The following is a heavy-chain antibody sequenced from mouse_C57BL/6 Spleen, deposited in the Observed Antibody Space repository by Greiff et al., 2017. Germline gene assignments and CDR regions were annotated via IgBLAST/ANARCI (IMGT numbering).Heavy chain of an antibody. CDR2: ISYSVST. CDR3: AREGIYDGYYVRYFDV. J-gene: IGHJ1*03. D-gene: IGHD2-3*01. Sequence: EVHLVESGPGMVKPSQSLSLTCTVTGYSITSGYDWHWIRHFPGNKLEWMGYISYSVSTNYNPSLKSRISITHDTSKNHFFLKLNSLTTEDTATYYCAREGIYDGYYVRYFDVWGTGTTVAVSS. CDR1: GYSITSGYD. V-gene: IGHV3-1*01.